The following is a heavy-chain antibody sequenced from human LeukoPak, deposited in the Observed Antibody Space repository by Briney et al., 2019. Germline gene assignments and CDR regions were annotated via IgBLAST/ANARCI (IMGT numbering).Heavy chain of an antibody. CDR2: ISGDGGST. V-gene: IGHV3-43*02. Sequence: PGGSLRLSCAASGFTFDDYAMHWVRQAPGKGLEWVSLISGDGGSTYYADSVKGRFTISRDNSKNSLYLQMNSLRIEDTALYYCAKDSNDFVSYFDYWGQGALVTVSS. CDR3: AKDSNDFVSYFDY. D-gene: IGHD3-3*01. J-gene: IGHJ4*02. CDR1: GFTFDDYA.